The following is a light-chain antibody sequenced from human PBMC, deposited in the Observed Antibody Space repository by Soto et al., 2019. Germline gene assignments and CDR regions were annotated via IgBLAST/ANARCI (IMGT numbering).Light chain of an antibody. CDR2: ATS. Sequence: DIQMTQSPSSLSASVGDRVTIPCRSSQFISTYLSWYQQKPGKAPKLLIYATSSLQSGVPSRFSGSGSGTDFTLTISSLQPEDFATYYCQQSYSLPPTCGQGTKLEIK. CDR1: QFISTY. CDR3: QQSYSLPPT. J-gene: IGKJ2*01. V-gene: IGKV1-39*01.